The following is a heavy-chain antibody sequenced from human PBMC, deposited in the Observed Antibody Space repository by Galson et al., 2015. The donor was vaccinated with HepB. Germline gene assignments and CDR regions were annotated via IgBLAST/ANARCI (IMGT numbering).Heavy chain of an antibody. CDR1: GGSFSGYY. J-gene: IGHJ5*02. CDR2: IDYSGTT. D-gene: IGHD4-23*01. V-gene: IGHV4-34*01. CDR3: ARDRFSASWYLGFDP. Sequence: LSLTCDVSGGSFSGYYWTWIRQPPGKGLEWVGGIDYSGTTYYTPSLKSRLTISLDTSENQFSLKLTSATAADTAVYYCARDRFSASWYLGFDPWGQGTLGTVSS.